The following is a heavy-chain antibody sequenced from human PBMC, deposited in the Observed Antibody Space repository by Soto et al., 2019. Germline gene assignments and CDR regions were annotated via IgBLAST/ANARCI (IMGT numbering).Heavy chain of an antibody. J-gene: IGHJ6*02. CDR1: GFTFSYYW. V-gene: IGHV3-7*01. CDR3: ARGEAHDFWSGYLCGMDV. Sequence: EVQLVESGGDLVQPGGSLRLSCAASGFTFSYYWMTWVRQAPGKGLEWVANIKQDGSDKYYVDSVKGRFTISRDNAKNSLYLRMNSLRAEDTAVYYCARGEAHDFWSGYLCGMDVWGQGTTVTVSS. CDR2: IKQDGSDK. D-gene: IGHD3-3*01.